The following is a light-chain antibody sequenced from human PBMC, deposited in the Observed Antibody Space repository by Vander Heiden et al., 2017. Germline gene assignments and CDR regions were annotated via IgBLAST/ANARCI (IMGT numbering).Light chain of an antibody. J-gene: IGKJ1*01. CDR2: ATS. CDR1: QPINSY. V-gene: IGKV1-39*01. CDR3: QQSYSVPWT. Sequence: DIQMTQPPSSLSASVGDRVTITCRASQPINSYLNWYQEKPGKAPNLLIYATSNLQSGVPSRFSGSGSGPDFTLTIRSVQPEDFATYFCQQSYSVPWTFGQGTKVEIK.